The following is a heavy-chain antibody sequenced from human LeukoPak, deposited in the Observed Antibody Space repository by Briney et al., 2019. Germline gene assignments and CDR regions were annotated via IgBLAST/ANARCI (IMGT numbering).Heavy chain of an antibody. CDR2: LDRDGRVQ. J-gene: IGHJ6*03. D-gene: IGHD2/OR15-2a*01. CDR3: TGGRDKVLSGEYYYYMDV. V-gene: IGHV3-7*01. Sequence: GGSLRLSCPASGFTTHYWLNWVRQSPGKGLEWVANLDRDGRVQHYVDSVEGRFTISRDSAKNSLALQMHSLRAEDTAVYYCTGGRDKVLSGEYYYYMDVWGTGTTVTVSS. CDR1: GFTTHYW.